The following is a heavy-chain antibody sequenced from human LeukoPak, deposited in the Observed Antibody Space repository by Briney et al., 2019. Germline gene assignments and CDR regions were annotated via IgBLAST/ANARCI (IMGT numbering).Heavy chain of an antibody. CDR3: AKAYDSRGYYYGGTFDY. D-gene: IGHD3-22*01. CDR1: GFTFRSYA. J-gene: IGHJ4*02. V-gene: IGHV3-23*01. Sequence: GGSLRPSCAASGFTFRSYAMSWVRQAPGKGLEWVSAISGSGSSTYYADSVKGRFTISRDNSKNTLYLQMNSLRAEDTAIYYCAKAYDSRGYYYGGTFDYWGQGTLVTVSS. CDR2: ISGSGSST.